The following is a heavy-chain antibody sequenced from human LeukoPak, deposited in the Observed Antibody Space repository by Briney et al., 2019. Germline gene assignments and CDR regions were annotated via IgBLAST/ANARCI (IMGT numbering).Heavy chain of an antibody. V-gene: IGHV4-34*01. J-gene: IGHJ5*02. CDR3: ATLGPSGGPGEVVIEHYWFDP. CDR1: GGSFSGYY. CDR2: INHSGST. Sequence: PSETLSLTCAVYGGSFSGYYWSWIRQPPGKGLEWIGEINHSGSTNYNPSLKSRVTISVDTSKNQFSLKLSSVTAADTAVYYCATLGPSGGPGEVVIEHYWFDPWGQGTLVTVSS. D-gene: IGHD3-22*01.